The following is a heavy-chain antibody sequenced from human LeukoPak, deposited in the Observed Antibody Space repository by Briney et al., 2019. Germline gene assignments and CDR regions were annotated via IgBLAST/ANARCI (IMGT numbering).Heavy chain of an antibody. D-gene: IGHD5-12*01. CDR1: GFTFSDYY. CDR2: ISSSGSTI. CDR3: AREDIRGSGYDLDY. V-gene: IGHV3-11*01. J-gene: IGHJ4*02. Sequence: GGSLRFSCAASGFTFSDYYMSWIRQAPGKGLEWVSYISSSGSTIYYADSVKGRFTISRDNAKNSLYLQMNSLRAEDTAVYYCAREDIRGSGYDLDYWGQGTLVTVSS.